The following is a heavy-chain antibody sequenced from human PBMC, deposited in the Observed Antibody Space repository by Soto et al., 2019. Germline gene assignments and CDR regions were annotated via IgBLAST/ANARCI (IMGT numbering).Heavy chain of an antibody. CDR3: AKDLHSSNWNEYY. Sequence: EVQLLESGGGLVQPGGSLRLSCAASGFTFSTYVMTWVRQAPGKGLEWVSSISDSGANTYYADSVKGRFTISRDNSKNTLYLQMNSLRAEDTAMYYCAKDLHSSNWNEYYWGKGTLVTVSS. V-gene: IGHV3-23*01. CDR2: ISDSGANT. D-gene: IGHD1-1*01. J-gene: IGHJ4*02. CDR1: GFTFSTYV.